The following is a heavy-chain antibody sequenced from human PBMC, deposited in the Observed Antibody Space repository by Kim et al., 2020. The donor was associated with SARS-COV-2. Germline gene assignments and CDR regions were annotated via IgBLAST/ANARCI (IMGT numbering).Heavy chain of an antibody. D-gene: IGHD3-22*01. CDR3: ARDGPYYYDSSGYYPFDY. CDR1: GFTFSSYS. Sequence: GGSLRLPCAASGFTFSSYSMNWVRQAPGKGLEWVSSISSSSSYIYYADSVKGRFTISRDNAKNSLYLQMNSLRAEDTAVYYCARDGPYYYDSSGYYPFDYWGQGTLVTVSS. V-gene: IGHV3-21*01. CDR2: ISSSSSYI. J-gene: IGHJ4*02.